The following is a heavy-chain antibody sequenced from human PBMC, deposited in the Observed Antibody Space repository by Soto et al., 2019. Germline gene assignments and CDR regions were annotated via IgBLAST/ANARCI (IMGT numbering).Heavy chain of an antibody. D-gene: IGHD6-19*01. Sequence: QVQLVQSGAAVRKPGSSVKVSCKASGGTFTKYAITWVRQAPRQGLEWMGGIVPLPGTTNYAQKFRGRVTISGDQFTTKAYLGLSGLGFEDPALYYCARGGGGLGGSSGWPDSAFDGWGQRPMVIVS. V-gene: IGHV1-69*01. CDR2: IVPLPGTT. J-gene: IGHJ3*01. CDR3: ARGGGGLGGSSGWPDSAFDG. CDR1: GGTFTKYA.